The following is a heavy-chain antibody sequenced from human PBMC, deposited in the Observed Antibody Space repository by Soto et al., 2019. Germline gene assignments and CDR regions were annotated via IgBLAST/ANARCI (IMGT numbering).Heavy chain of an antibody. J-gene: IGHJ6*02. Sequence: PGGSLRLSCAASGFTFSSYWMSWVRQAPGKGLEWVANIKQDGSEKYYVDSVKGRFTISRDNAKNSLYLQMNSLRAEDTAVYYCARVLSARGCSPIYYYGMDVVDQETTDTVSS. V-gene: IGHV3-7*03. CDR3: ARVLSARGCSPIYYYGMDV. D-gene: IGHD3-10*01. CDR1: GFTFSSYW. CDR2: IKQDGSEK.